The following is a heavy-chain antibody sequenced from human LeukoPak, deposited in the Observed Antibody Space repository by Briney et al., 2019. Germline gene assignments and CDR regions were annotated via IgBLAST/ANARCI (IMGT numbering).Heavy chain of an antibody. CDR2: ISSSSSYI. J-gene: IGHJ4*02. D-gene: IGHD3-22*01. CDR1: GFTLSSYS. CDR3: ESSYYYDSSGYYSNDY. V-gene: IGHV3-21*01. Sequence: GGSLRLSCAASGFTLSSYSMNWVRQAPGKGLEWVSSISSSSSYIYYADSVKGRFTISRDNAKNSLYLQMNSLRAEDTAVYYCESSYYYDSSGYYSNDYWGQGTLVTVSS.